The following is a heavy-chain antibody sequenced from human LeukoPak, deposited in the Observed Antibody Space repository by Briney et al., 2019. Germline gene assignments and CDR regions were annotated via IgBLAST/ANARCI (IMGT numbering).Heavy chain of an antibody. CDR1: GGTFSSYA. CDR3: ARSIVGAKDYFDY. J-gene: IGHJ4*02. CDR2: IIPIFGTA. D-gene: IGHD1-26*01. V-gene: IGHV1-69*06. Sequence: SVKVSCKASGGTFSSYAISWVRQAPGQGLEWMGGIIPIFGTANYAQKFQGRVTITADKSTRTAYMELSSLRSEDTAVYYCARSIVGAKDYFDYWGQGTLVTVSS.